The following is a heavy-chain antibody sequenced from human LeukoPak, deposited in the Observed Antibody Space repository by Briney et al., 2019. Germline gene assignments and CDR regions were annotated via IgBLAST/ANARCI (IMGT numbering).Heavy chain of an antibody. CDR1: GYTFTSYA. Sequence: GASVKVSCKASGYTFTSYAMHWVRQAPGQRLEWMGWINAGNGNTKYSQKFQGRVTITRDTSASTAYMELSSLRSEDTAVYYCARDLTLVVPAAMLPPTFGWFDPWGQGTLVTVSS. D-gene: IGHD2-2*01. CDR2: INAGNGNT. V-gene: IGHV1-3*01. J-gene: IGHJ5*02. CDR3: ARDLTLVVPAAMLPPTFGWFDP.